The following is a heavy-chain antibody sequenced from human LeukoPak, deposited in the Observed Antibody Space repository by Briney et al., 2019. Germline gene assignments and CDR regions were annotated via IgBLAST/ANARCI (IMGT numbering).Heavy chain of an antibody. J-gene: IGHJ4*02. Sequence: PSETLSLTCPVSGASITGYYWTWIRQPAGQGLEWLGRDYLSGVSNYNPSLRSRVTMSVDTSKNQFSLKLTSLTAADTAVYYCAREEFLHEIDSSGYFVYWGQGTLVTVSS. CDR2: DYLSGVS. CDR3: AREEFLHEIDSSGYFVY. CDR1: GASITGYY. D-gene: IGHD3-22*01. V-gene: IGHV4-4*07.